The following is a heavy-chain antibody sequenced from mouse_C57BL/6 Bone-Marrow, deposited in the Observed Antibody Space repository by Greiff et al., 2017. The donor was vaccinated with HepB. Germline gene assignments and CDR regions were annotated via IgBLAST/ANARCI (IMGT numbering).Heavy chain of an antibody. D-gene: IGHD1-1*01. CDR3: AGGAYEVTTVGPWYFDV. CDR1: GFSLSTSGMG. V-gene: IGHV8-12*01. CDR2: IYWDDDK. J-gene: IGHJ1*03. Sequence: QVTLKESGPGILQSSQTLSLTCSFSGFSLSTSGMGVSWLRQPSGKGLEWLAHIYWDDDKRYNPSLKSRPTISKDTSRSQIFPKITRMDTADTATYYCAGGAYEVTTVGPWYFDVWGTGTTVTVSS.